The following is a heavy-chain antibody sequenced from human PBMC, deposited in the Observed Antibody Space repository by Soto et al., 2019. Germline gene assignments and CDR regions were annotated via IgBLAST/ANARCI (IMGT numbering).Heavy chain of an antibody. CDR3: ASEQWAGGMDV. CDR2: ISSSSNYI. V-gene: IGHV3-21*01. Sequence: EVQLVESGGGLVKPGGSLRLSCAASGFTFSSYNMNWVRQTPGKGLEWVSSISSSSNYIYYADSVKGRFTISRDNAKNSLYLQMNSLRAEDTAVYYCASEQWAGGMDVWGQGTTVTVSS. J-gene: IGHJ6*02. CDR1: GFTFSSYN. D-gene: IGHD6-19*01.